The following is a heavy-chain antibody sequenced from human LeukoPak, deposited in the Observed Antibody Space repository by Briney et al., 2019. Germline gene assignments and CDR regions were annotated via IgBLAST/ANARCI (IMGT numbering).Heavy chain of an antibody. CDR3: ARELTTVTMFDY. CDR2: IYTSGST. V-gene: IGHV4-61*02. J-gene: IGHJ4*02. CDR1: GGSISSGSYY. Sequence: SETLSLTCTVSGGSISSGSYYWSWIRQPAGKGLEWIGRIYTSGSTNYNPSLKSRVTISVDTSKNQFSLKLSSVTAADTAVYYCARELTTVTMFDYWGQGTLVTVSS. D-gene: IGHD4-11*01.